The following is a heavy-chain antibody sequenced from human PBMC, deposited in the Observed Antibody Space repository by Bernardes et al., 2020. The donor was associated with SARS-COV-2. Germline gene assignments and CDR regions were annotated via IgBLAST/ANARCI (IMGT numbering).Heavy chain of an antibody. CDR2: INRDGSTT. V-gene: IGHV3-74*01. CDR1: GFTLRNDW. J-gene: IGHJ6*02. Sequence: GRSLRLSCAASGFTLRNDWMHWVPQISGKGLEWVSRINRDGSTTNYADSVKGRFTISRDNAKKTLYLQMNSLRAEDTAVYYCARDRVGAMGVWGQGTTVIVS. CDR3: ARDRVGAMGV.